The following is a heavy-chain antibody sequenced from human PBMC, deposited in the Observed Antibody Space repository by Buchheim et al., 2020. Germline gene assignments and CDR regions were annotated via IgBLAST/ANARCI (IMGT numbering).Heavy chain of an antibody. D-gene: IGHD1-7*01. CDR1: GFTFSSYG. Sequence: VQLVESGGGVVQPGRSLRLSCAASGFTFSSYGMHWVRQAPGKGLEWVAVISYDGSNKYYADSVKGRFTISRDNSKNTLYLQMNSLRAEDTAVYYCAKDAAGTTWHYYYYGMDVWGQGTT. V-gene: IGHV3-30*18. CDR2: ISYDGSNK. CDR3: AKDAAGTTWHYYYYGMDV. J-gene: IGHJ6*02.